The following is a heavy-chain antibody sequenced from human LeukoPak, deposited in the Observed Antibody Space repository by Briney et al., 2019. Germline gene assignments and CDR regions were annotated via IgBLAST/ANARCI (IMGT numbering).Heavy chain of an antibody. CDR3: ARGKEGVDY. D-gene: IGHD3-16*01. V-gene: IGHV3-30*14. CDR1: GFTFSSHA. CDR2: ISYDGSIK. Sequence: GRSLRLSCAASGFTFSSHAMHWVRQAPGKGLEWVAFISYDGSIKYYADSVKGRFTISRDNSKNTLYLQMNSLRAEDTAVYYCARGKEGVDYWGQGTLVAVSS. J-gene: IGHJ4*02.